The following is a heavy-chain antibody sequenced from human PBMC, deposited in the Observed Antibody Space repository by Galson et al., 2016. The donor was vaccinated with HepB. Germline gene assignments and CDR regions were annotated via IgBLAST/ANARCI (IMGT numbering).Heavy chain of an antibody. D-gene: IGHD3-9*01. Sequence: SLRLSCAASGFTFSSYGMHWVRQAPGKGLEWVAVISYDGSNKYYADSVKGRFTISRDNSKNTLYLQMNSLRAGDTAVYYCAKDHQPELRYFDWLLGYWGQGTLVTVSS. V-gene: IGHV3-30*18. J-gene: IGHJ4*02. CDR2: ISYDGSNK. CDR1: GFTFSSYG. CDR3: AKDHQPELRYFDWLLGY.